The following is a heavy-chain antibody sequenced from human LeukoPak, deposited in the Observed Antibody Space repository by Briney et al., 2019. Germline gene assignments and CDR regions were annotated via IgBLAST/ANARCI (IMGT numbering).Heavy chain of an antibody. CDR3: ARDRLLLSGYFDY. CDR1: GGTFSSYA. CDR2: IIPIFGTA. J-gene: IGHJ4*02. V-gene: IGHV1-69*01. Sequence: ASVKVSCKASGGTFSSYAISWVRQAPGQGLEWMGGIIPIFGTANYAQKFQGRVTITADESTSIAYMELSSLRSEDTAVYYCARDRLLLSGYFDYWGQGTLVTVSS. D-gene: IGHD2-15*01.